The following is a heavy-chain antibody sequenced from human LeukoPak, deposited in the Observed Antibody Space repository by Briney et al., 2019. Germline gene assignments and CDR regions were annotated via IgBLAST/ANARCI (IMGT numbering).Heavy chain of an antibody. CDR3: AKDRGGYNGIDI. CDR1: GFTFSTYA. CDR2: ISYDGSSK. D-gene: IGHD5-24*01. J-gene: IGHJ3*02. Sequence: PGGSLRLSCAASGFTFSTYAMHWVRQAPGKGLEWVAVISYDGSSKYYADSVKGRFTISRDNSKNTLYLQMNSLRAEDTAVYYCAKDRGGYNGIDIWGQGTMVTVSS. V-gene: IGHV3-30*04.